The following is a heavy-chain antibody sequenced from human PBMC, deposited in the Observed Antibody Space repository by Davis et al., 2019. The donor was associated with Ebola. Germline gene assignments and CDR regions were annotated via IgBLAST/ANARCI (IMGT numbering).Heavy chain of an antibody. D-gene: IGHD3-3*01. V-gene: IGHV4-59*01. J-gene: IGHJ6*02. CDR3: ARNYDFWSGYRSHYGMDV. CDR1: GGSISNYF. Sequence: GSLRLSCTVSGGSISNYFWTWIRQPPGKGLEWIGYIYTGSTNYNPSLKSRVTISVDMSKNQFSLRLSSVTAADTAVYYCARNYDFWSGYRSHYGMDVWGQGTTVTVSS. CDR2: IYTGST.